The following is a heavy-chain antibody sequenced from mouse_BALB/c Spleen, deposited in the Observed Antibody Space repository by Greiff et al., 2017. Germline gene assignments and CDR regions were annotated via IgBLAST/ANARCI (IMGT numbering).Heavy chain of an antibody. CDR1: GFTFSDYY. J-gene: IGHJ4*01. CDR2: ISDGGSYT. V-gene: IGHV5-4*02. Sequence: EVQGVESGGGLVKPGGSLKLSCAASGFTFSDYYMYWVRQTPEKRLEWVATISDGGSYTYYPDSVKGRFTISRDNAKNNLYLQMSSLKSEDTAMYYCARAHYYGSSPYAMDYWGQGTSVTVSS. CDR3: ARAHYYGSSPYAMDY. D-gene: IGHD1-1*01.